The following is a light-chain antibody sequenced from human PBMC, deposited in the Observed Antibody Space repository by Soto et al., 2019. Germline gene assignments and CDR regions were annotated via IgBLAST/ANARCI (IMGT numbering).Light chain of an antibody. CDR2: GAS. CDR3: QQYGSSPT. CDR1: QSVSSSY. V-gene: IGKV3-20*01. Sequence: EIVLTQSPGTLSLSRGERATLSCRASQSVSSSYLAWYQQKPGQAPGLLIYGASSRATGIPDRFSGSGSGTDFTLTISRLEPEDFAVYYCQQYGSSPTFGQGTKLEIK. J-gene: IGKJ2*01.